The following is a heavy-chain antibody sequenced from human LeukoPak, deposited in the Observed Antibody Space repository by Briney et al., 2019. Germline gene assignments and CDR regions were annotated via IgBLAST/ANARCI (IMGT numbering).Heavy chain of an antibody. CDR1: RFIFSSYW. CDR3: ATNMGF. Sequence: PGGSLRLSCATSRFIFSSYWMTWVRRTPGKGLEWVASINQDGSDKYYVDSVKGRFTISRDNAKKSLYLEMSSLRAEDTAVYYCATNMGFWGQGTLVTVSS. CDR2: INQDGSDK. J-gene: IGHJ4*02. V-gene: IGHV3-7*01. D-gene: IGHD2/OR15-2a*01.